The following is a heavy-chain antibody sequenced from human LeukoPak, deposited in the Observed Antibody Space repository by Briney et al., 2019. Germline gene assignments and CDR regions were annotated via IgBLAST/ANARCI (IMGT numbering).Heavy chain of an antibody. J-gene: IGHJ4*02. CDR1: GFTFGSYS. V-gene: IGHV3-21*01. Sequence: GGSLRLSCAASGFTFGSYSMNWVRQAPGKGLEWVSSISSSSSYIYYADSVKGRFTISRDNAKNSLYLQMNSLRAEDTAVYYCARGGVEMATTVLAYWGQGTLVTVSS. CDR2: ISSSSSYI. D-gene: IGHD5-24*01. CDR3: ARGGVEMATTVLAY.